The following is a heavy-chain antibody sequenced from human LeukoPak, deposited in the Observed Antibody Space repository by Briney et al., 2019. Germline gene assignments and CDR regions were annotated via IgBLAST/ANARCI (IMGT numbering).Heavy chain of an antibody. V-gene: IGHV3-48*03. CDR1: GFTFSSYQ. CDR2: ISSSGSTI. Sequence: QPGGSLRLSCAASGFTFSSYQMNWVRQAPGKGLEWVSYISSSGSTIYYADSVKGRFTISRDNAKNSLYLQMNSLRAEDTAVYYCARVLYSYGLFDYWGQGTLVTVSS. J-gene: IGHJ4*02. CDR3: ARVLYSYGLFDY. D-gene: IGHD5-18*01.